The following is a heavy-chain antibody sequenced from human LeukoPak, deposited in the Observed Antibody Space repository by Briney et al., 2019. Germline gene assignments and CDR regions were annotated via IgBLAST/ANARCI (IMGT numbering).Heavy chain of an antibody. CDR3: ARDVVADRTY. CDR2: INSDGSTT. J-gene: IGHJ4*02. CDR1: GFTFSSYW. D-gene: IGHD2-21*01. Sequence: GSLRLSCAASGFTFSSYWMHWVRQAPGKGLVWVSHINSDGSTTNYADSVKGRFTISRDNAKNTLYLQMNSLRAEDTAVYYCARDVVADRTYWGQGTLVTVSS. V-gene: IGHV3-74*01.